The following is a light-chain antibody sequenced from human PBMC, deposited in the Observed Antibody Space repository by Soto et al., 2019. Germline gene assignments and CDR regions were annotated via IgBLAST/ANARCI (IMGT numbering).Light chain of an antibody. Sequence: QSVLTQPPSVSAAPGQKVTISCSGSSSNIGGNSVSWYQQLPGTAPKLMISEVNNRPSGVSNRFSGSKSGNTAYLTISGLQVEDEAEYFCFSFTTTGTHVFGTGTRSPS. J-gene: IGLJ1*01. V-gene: IGLV2-14*01. CDR2: EVN. CDR3: FSFTTTGTHV. CDR1: SSNIGGNS.